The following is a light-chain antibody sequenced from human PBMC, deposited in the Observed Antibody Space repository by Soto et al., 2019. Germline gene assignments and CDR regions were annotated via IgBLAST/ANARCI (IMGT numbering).Light chain of an antibody. CDR1: QNVYNN. CDR3: QQCRNWPLT. V-gene: IGKV3-15*01. CDR2: DAS. J-gene: IGKJ4*01. Sequence: EIVMTQSPATLSVSPGERATLSCKASQNVYNNLAWYQQRPGQPPRLLIYDASTRATSISARFSGSGYGTEFTLTISSLQSEDFAVYFCQQCRNWPLTFGGGTKVDIK.